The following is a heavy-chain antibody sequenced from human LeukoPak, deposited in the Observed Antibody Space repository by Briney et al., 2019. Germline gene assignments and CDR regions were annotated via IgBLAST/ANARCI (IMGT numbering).Heavy chain of an antibody. V-gene: IGHV3-23*01. CDR1: GFTFSNYA. D-gene: IGHD3-9*01. CDR2: ISGSGGNT. Sequence: GGSLRLSCAASGFTFSNYAMLWVRQAPGKGLEGVSAISGSGGNTYYADSVKGRFTISRDNSKNTVFLQMNSLRAEDTAVYYGAKWGDYDVLTGYYVSDYWGQGTLVTVSS. CDR3: AKWGDYDVLTGYYVSDY. J-gene: IGHJ4*02.